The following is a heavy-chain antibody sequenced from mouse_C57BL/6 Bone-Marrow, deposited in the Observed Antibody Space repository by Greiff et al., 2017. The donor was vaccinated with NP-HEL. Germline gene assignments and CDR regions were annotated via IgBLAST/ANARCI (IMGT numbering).Heavy chain of an antibody. V-gene: IGHV1-81*01. CDR1: GYTFTSYG. J-gene: IGHJ2*01. Sequence: QVQLQQSGAELARPGASVKLSCKASGYTFTSYGISWVKQRTGQGLEWIGEIYPRSGNTYYNEKFKGKATLTADKSSSTAYMELRSLTSEDSAVYSCARCLAYYSNYGYFDYWGQGTTLTVSS. CDR2: IYPRSGNT. D-gene: IGHD2-5*01. CDR3: ARCLAYYSNYGYFDY.